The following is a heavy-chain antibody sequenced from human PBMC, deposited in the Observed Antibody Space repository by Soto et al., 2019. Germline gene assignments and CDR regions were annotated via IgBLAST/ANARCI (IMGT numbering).Heavy chain of an antibody. Sequence: WASVKVSCKASGYTFTSYGISWVRQAPGQGLEWMGWISAYNGNTNYAQKLQGRVTMTTDTSTSTAYMELRSLRSDDTAVYYCARYAITMVRGVSFYYYYGMDVWGQGTTVTVSS. J-gene: IGHJ6*02. CDR1: GYTFTSYG. D-gene: IGHD3-10*01. V-gene: IGHV1-18*01. CDR3: ARYAITMVRGVSFYYYYGMDV. CDR2: ISAYNGNT.